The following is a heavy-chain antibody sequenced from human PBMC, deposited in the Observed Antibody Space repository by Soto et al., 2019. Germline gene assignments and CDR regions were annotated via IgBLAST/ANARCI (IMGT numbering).Heavy chain of an antibody. CDR1: GDSVSTNSYS. CDR3: ARHLDYGDYDPHFDY. CDR2: IYSSENT. J-gene: IGHJ4*02. V-gene: IGHV4-39*01. D-gene: IGHD4-17*01. Sequence: SETLSLTCTVSGDSVSTNSYSWGWIRQSPGKGLEWIGNIYSSENTNYNPSLLSRVTISVDTSKNQFSLRLSSVTAADTAVYYCARHLDYGDYDPHFDYWGQGTLVTVSS.